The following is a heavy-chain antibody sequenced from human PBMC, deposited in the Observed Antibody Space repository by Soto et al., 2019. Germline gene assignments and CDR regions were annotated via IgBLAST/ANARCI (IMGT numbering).Heavy chain of an antibody. CDR3: ATGLAIDPDV. V-gene: IGHV3-48*01. Sequence: DVQLVESGGGLVQPGGSLRLSCAASGFTFSTSSMNWVRQAPGKGLEWVSYISSSSIIYYADSVKGRFTIFRDNVKNSLYLQMNSLRAEDTAVYYCATGLAIDPDVWGKGTTVTVSS. D-gene: IGHD5-12*01. CDR2: ISSSSII. CDR1: GFTFSTSS. J-gene: IGHJ6*04.